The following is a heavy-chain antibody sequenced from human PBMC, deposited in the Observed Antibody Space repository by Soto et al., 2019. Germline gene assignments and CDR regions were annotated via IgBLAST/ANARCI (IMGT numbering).Heavy chain of an antibody. CDR3: ASPLRGVVVPAAAVRTHYGMDV. CDR2: IIHIFGTA. CDR1: GGTFSSYA. V-gene: IGHV1-69*01. Sequence: QVQLVQSGAEVKKPGSSVKVSCKASGGTFSSYAISWVRQAPGQGLEWMGGIIHIFGTANYAQKFQGRVTRNADESTSTAYMELSSLRSEDTAVYYCASPLRGVVVPAAAVRTHYGMDVWGQGTTVTVSS. D-gene: IGHD2-2*01. J-gene: IGHJ6*02.